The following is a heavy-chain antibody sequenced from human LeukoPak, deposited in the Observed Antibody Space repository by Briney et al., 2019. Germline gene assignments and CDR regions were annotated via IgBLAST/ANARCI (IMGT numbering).Heavy chain of an antibody. CDR3: ARDNEYYYGSGRPRNWFDP. Sequence: ASVKVSCKASGYTFTSYGISWVRQAPGQGLEWMGWISAYNGNTNYAQKLQGRVTMTTDTSTSTAYMELRSLRSDDTAVYYCARDNEYYYGSGRPRNWFDPWGQGTLVTVPS. CDR2: ISAYNGNT. V-gene: IGHV1-18*01. CDR1: GYTFTSYG. J-gene: IGHJ5*02. D-gene: IGHD3-10*01.